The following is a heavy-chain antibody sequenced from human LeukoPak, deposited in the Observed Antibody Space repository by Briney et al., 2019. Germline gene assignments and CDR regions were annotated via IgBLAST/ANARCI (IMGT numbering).Heavy chain of an antibody. V-gene: IGHV4-4*02. D-gene: IGHD5-24*01. CDR2: IHHSGSA. J-gene: IGHJ4*02. Sequence: SGTLSLTCDVSGGSISSGYWWSWVRQSPGKGLEWIAEIHHSGSANYNPSLKSRVTISVDKSKNQFSVMLTPVTAADTAVYYCARGYGYQNFDYWGQGTLVTVSS. CDR1: GGSISSGYW. CDR3: ARGYGYQNFDY.